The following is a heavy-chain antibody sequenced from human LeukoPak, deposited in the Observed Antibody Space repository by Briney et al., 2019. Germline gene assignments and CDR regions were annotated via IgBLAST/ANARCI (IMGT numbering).Heavy chain of an antibody. D-gene: IGHD5-18*01. J-gene: IGHJ4*02. CDR3: ASQIPTATFDS. CDR2: IPYDGSNK. Sequence: GRSLRLSCAASGFTFSSYAMHWVRQAPGKGLEWVAVIPYDGSNKYYADSVKGRFTISRDNGKNTLYLQMNSLRDEDTAVYFCASQIPTATFDSWGEGTLATVSS. V-gene: IGHV3-30-3*01. CDR1: GFTFSSYA.